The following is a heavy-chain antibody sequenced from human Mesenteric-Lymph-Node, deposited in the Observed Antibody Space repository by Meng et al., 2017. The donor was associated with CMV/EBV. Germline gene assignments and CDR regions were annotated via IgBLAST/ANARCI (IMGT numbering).Heavy chain of an antibody. J-gene: IGHJ4*02. CDR3: ARSGGSYPPYYFDY. D-gene: IGHD1-26*01. CDR1: GATFNSYV. CDR2: IIPMFDTP. Sequence: SVKVSCKASGATFNSYVISWVRQAPGQGLEWMGGIIPMFDTPNYAQRFQGRLTITTDESATTAYMELSSLRSEDTAVYYCARSGGSYPPYYFDYWGQGTLVTVSS. V-gene: IGHV1-69*05.